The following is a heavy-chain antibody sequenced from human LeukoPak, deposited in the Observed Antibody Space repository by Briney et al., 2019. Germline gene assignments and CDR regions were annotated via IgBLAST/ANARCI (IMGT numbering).Heavy chain of an antibody. CDR1: GFTFSDYY. CDR3: ARDLTGTTPGDY. Sequence: PGGSLRPSCAASGFTFSDYYMSWIRQAPGKGLEWVSYISSSSSYTNYADSVKGRFTISRDNAKNSLYLQMNSLRAEDTAVYYCARDLTGTTPGDYWGQGTLVTVSS. D-gene: IGHD1-20*01. V-gene: IGHV3-11*06. J-gene: IGHJ4*02. CDR2: ISSSSSYT.